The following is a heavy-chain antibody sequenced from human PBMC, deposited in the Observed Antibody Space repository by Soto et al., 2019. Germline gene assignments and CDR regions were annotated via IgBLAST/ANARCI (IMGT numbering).Heavy chain of an antibody. Sequence: PSETLSLTCTVSGGSISGYYWSRIRQPPGKGLEWIGYIFYRGNTLYNPSLQSRVTVSVDTSKNQFSLRLSSVTAADTAVYYCTRHAIIPKLQYGMDVWGQGASVTVSS. J-gene: IGHJ6*02. CDR3: TRHAIIPKLQYGMDV. D-gene: IGHD2-15*01. CDR1: GGSISGYY. CDR2: IFYRGNT. V-gene: IGHV4-59*01.